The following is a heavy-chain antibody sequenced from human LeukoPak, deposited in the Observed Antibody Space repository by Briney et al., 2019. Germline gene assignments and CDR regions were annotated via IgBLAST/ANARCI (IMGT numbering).Heavy chain of an antibody. V-gene: IGHV3-23*01. J-gene: IGHJ5*02. CDR3: ARDRYCGGDCQGGFDP. Sequence: GGSLRLSCAASGFTFSSYAMSWVRQAPGKGLEWVSAISGSGGSTYYADSVKGRFTISRDNAKNSLYLQMNSLRAEDTAVYYCARDRYCGGDCQGGFDPWGQGTLVTVSS. CDR1: GFTFSSYA. D-gene: IGHD2-21*02. CDR2: ISGSGGST.